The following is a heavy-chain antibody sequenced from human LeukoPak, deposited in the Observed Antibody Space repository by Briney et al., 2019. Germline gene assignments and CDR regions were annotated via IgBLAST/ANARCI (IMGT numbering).Heavy chain of an antibody. CDR3: ASQLNSVVAAFEYFQH. Sequence: SVKVSCKASGGTFSSYAISWVRQAPGQGLGWMGGIIPIFGTANYAQKFQGRVTITADESTSTAYMELSSLRSEDTAVYYCASQLNSVVAAFEYFQHWGQGTLVTVSS. D-gene: IGHD2-15*01. J-gene: IGHJ1*01. CDR1: GGTFSSYA. V-gene: IGHV1-69*01. CDR2: IIPIFGTA.